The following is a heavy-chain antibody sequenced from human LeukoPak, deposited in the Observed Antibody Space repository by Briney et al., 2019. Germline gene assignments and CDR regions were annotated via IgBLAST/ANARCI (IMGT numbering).Heavy chain of an antibody. Sequence: GGSLRLSCAASGFIFDSYAMSWVRQAPGKGLEWVSAISGSTRNIYYADSVKGRFTISRDNSKNTLYLQMNSLRVEDTAVYYCARDHAPGIWGQGTTVSVSS. D-gene: IGHD7-27*01. J-gene: IGHJ3*02. CDR2: ISGSTRNI. V-gene: IGHV3-23*01. CDR1: GFIFDSYA. CDR3: ARDHAPGI.